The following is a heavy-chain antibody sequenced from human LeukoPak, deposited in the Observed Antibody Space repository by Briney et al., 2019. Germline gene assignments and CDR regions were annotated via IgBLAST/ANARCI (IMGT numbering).Heavy chain of an antibody. J-gene: IGHJ4*02. D-gene: IGHD6-19*01. V-gene: IGHV3-30*02. CDR3: ARGAVADYYFDY. Sequence: GGSLRLSCAASGFTFSSYGMHWVRQAPGKGLEWVAFIRYDGSNKYYADSAKGRFTISRDNSKNTLYLQMNSLRAEDTAVYYCARGAVADYYFDYWGQGTLVTVSS. CDR2: IRYDGSNK. CDR1: GFTFSSYG.